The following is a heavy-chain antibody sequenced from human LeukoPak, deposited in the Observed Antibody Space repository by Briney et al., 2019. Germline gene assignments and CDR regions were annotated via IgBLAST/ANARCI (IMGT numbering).Heavy chain of an antibody. CDR1: GYTFTSYA. Sequence: ASVKVSCKASGYTFTSYAMHWVRQAPGQRLEWMGWSNAGNGNTKYSQEFQGRVTITRDTSTSTVYMELSSLRSEDTAVYYCARRGITGTTNYMDVWGKGTTVTVSS. D-gene: IGHD1-7*01. CDR2: SNAGNGNT. CDR3: ARRGITGTTNYMDV. J-gene: IGHJ6*03. V-gene: IGHV1-3*02.